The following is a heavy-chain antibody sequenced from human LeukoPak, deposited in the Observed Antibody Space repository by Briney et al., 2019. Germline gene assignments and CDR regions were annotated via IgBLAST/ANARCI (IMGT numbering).Heavy chain of an antibody. J-gene: IGHJ4*02. D-gene: IGHD1-26*01. CDR2: INHGGGT. Sequence: SETLSLTCAVYGGSFSDYYWSWIRQAPGGGLEWIGGINHGGGTKYNPSLKSRLTISVDTSKNQFSLNLSSVTAADTAVYYCARHPASELDLLGWGQGTLVTVSS. CDR1: GGSFSDYY. CDR3: ARHPASELDLLG. V-gene: IGHV4-34*01.